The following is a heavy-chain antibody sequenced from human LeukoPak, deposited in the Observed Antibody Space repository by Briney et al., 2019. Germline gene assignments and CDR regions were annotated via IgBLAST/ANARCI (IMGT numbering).Heavy chain of an antibody. CDR1: GGSFSGYY. Sequence: SETLFLTCAVYGGSFSGYYWSWIRQPPGKGLEWIGEINHSGSTNYNPSLKSRVTISVDTSKNQFSLKLSSVTAADTAVYCCARGRYRSSTSCYGGYYYYYYGMDVWGKGTTVTVSS. D-gene: IGHD2-2*01. V-gene: IGHV4-34*01. CDR2: INHSGST. CDR3: ARGRYRSSTSCYGGYYYYYYGMDV. J-gene: IGHJ6*04.